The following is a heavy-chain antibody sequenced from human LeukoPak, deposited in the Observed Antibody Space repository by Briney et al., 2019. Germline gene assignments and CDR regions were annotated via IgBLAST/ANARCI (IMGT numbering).Heavy chain of an antibody. CDR2: IVVASGNT. J-gene: IGHJ4*02. D-gene: IGHD2-8*01. Sequence: ASVKVSCKAAGFTFSSSAVQWVRQARGQRLEWIGWIVVASGNTNYAQKFQERLTITRDMSTSTAYMELSSLRSEDTAVYYCAARGVAYWGQGTLVTVSS. CDR1: GFTFSSSA. V-gene: IGHV1-58*01. CDR3: AARGVAY.